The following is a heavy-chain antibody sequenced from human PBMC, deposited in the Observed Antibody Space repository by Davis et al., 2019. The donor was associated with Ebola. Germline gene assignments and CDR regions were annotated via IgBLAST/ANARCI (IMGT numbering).Heavy chain of an antibody. CDR3: VRFCHGAY. CDR2: IYDGGRT. CDR1: GGSINNFY. J-gene: IGHJ4*02. Sequence: PGGSLRLSCTVSGGSINNFYWNWVRQPPGKGLEWIGIIYDGGRTNYRPSLRSRVTISADTSKNQFSLILRSVTAADTAVYYCVRFCHGAYWGQGMLVTVSA. V-gene: IGHV4-59*01. D-gene: IGHD3-3*01.